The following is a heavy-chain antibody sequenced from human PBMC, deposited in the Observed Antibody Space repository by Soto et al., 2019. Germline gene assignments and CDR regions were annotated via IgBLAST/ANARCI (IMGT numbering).Heavy chain of an antibody. CDR3: ARVILLRFLEWLD. V-gene: IGHV4-30-4*01. CDR2: IYYSGST. D-gene: IGHD3-3*01. CDR1: GGSISSGDYY. Sequence: QVQLQESGPGLVKPSQTLSLTCTVSGGSISSGDYYWSWIRQPPGKGLEWIGYIYYSGSTYYNPSLKSRVTIAVDTSKNQFSLKLSSVTAADTAVYYCARVILLRFLEWLDWGQGTLVTVSS. J-gene: IGHJ4*02.